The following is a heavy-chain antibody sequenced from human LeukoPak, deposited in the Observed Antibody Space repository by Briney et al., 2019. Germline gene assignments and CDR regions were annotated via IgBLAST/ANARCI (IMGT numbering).Heavy chain of an antibody. D-gene: IGHD2-15*01. V-gene: IGHV1-2*02. CDR2: INPQSGGT. Sequence: ASVKVSCKASGYTFTRYYIHWVRQAPGQGLEWMGWINPQSGGTGFAQKYQARVTMTRDTSIKTAYMELSSLRSGDTAVYFCARDPGYFVDSTDITPYYYMDVWGKGTAVTVSS. J-gene: IGHJ6*03. CDR1: GYTFTRYY. CDR3: ARDPGYFVDSTDITPYYYMDV.